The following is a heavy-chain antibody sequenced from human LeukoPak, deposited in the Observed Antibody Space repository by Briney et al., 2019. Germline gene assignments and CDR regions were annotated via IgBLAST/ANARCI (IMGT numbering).Heavy chain of an antibody. CDR1: GYTFTGYY. D-gene: IGHD3-16*01. CDR2: INPKSGDT. Sequence: ASVKVSCKASGYTFTGYYMYWVRQAPGQGLEWMGWINPKSGDTNFAQKFQDRVTMTRDTSITTTYMELSRLTSDDTAVYYCARNGGMPRRLDYWGQGTLVTVSS. V-gene: IGHV1-2*02. CDR3: ARNGGMPRRLDY. J-gene: IGHJ4*02.